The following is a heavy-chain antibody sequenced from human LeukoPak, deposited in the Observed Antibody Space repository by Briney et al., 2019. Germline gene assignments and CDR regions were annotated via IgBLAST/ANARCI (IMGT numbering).Heavy chain of an antibody. Sequence: SETLSLTCAVCGGSFSGYYWSWIRQPPGKGLEWIGEINHSGSTNYNPSLKSRVTISVDTSKNQFSLKLSSVTAADTAVYYCARGRLGGHLDYWGQGTLVTVSS. CDR1: GGSFSGYY. J-gene: IGHJ4*02. CDR2: INHSGST. V-gene: IGHV4-34*01. CDR3: ARGRLGGHLDY. D-gene: IGHD3-10*01.